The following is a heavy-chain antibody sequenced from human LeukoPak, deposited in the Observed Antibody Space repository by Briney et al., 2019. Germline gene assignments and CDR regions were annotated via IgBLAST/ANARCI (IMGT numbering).Heavy chain of an antibody. CDR2: INPSGGSSGGST. Sequence: ASVKVSCKASGTASPTTFCPWWDRPPGKGFEYMGIINPSGGSSGGSTTYAQKFQGRVTMTRNTSTSTVYMQLSNLTSEDTAVYYCARGGYIYGSFDNWGQGTLVTVSS. V-gene: IGHV1-46*01. CDR3: ARGGYIYGSFDN. CDR1: GTASPTT. J-gene: IGHJ4*02. D-gene: IGHD5-18*01.